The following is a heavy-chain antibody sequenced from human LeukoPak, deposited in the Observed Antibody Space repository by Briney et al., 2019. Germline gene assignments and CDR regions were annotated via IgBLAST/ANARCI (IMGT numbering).Heavy chain of an antibody. D-gene: IGHD5-12*01. CDR2: ISFSGGNT. J-gene: IGHJ6*02. V-gene: IGHV3-23*01. CDR3: AKEAFNWLRSHYYGVDV. Sequence: GGSLRLSCAVSGFTFSTYAMSWVRQAPGKGLEWVSAISFSGGNTYYADSVKGRFTISRDNSKNTLYLQMNSLRAEDTAVYYCAKEAFNWLRSHYYGVDVWGQGTTVTVSS. CDR1: GFTFSTYA.